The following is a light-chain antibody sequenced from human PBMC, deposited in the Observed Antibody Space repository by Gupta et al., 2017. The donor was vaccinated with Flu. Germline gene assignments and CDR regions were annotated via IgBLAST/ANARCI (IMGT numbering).Light chain of an antibody. V-gene: IGKV3-20*01. CDR3: QHYGSPV. CDR2: GAS. J-gene: IGKJ4*01. CDR1: RIITSTY. Sequence: PEERSTPSCTTRRIITSTYLVWYQQKPGQAPRLLIYGASSRATDTPDRFSASGTGTDFALTINRLEPEDFAMYYCQHYGSPVFGGGTKVEIK.